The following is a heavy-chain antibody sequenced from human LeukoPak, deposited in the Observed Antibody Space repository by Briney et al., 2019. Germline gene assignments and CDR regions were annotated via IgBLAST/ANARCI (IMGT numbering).Heavy chain of an antibody. CDR3: ARRLAAAGYLPDY. CDR1: GYTFTSYD. Sequence: ASVKVSCEASGYTFTSYDINWVRQATGQGLEWMGWMNPKSGNTGYAQKFQGRVTMTRSTSISTAYMELSSLRSEDTAVYYCARRLAAAGYLPDYWGQGTLVTVSS. V-gene: IGHV1-8*01. D-gene: IGHD6-13*01. J-gene: IGHJ4*02. CDR2: MNPKSGNT.